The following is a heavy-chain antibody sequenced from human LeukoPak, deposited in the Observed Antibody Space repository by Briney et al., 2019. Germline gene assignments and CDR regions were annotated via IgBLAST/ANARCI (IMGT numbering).Heavy chain of an antibody. V-gene: IGHV4-59*12. CDR1: GGSISSYY. CDR3: ASSGYWMGLNY. CDR2: IYYSGST. D-gene: IGHD3-22*01. J-gene: IGHJ4*02. Sequence: SETLSLTCTVSGGSISSYYWSWIRQPPGKGLEWIGYIYYSGSTNYNPSLKSRVTISVDTSKNQFSLKLSSVTAADTAVYYCASSGYWMGLNYWGQGTLVTVSS.